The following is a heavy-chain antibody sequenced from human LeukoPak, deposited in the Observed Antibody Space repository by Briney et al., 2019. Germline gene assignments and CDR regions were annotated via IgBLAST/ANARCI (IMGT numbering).Heavy chain of an antibody. V-gene: IGHV3-48*03. CDR3: AELGITMIGGV. Sequence: GGSLRLSCAASGFTFSSYEMNWVRQAPGKGLEWVSSISRGGSPIFYADSVRGRFTTSRDNAKKSLFLQMTSLRAEDTAVYYCAELGITMIGGVWGKGTTVTISS. D-gene: IGHD3-10*02. CDR2: ISRGGSPI. CDR1: GFTFSSYE. J-gene: IGHJ6*04.